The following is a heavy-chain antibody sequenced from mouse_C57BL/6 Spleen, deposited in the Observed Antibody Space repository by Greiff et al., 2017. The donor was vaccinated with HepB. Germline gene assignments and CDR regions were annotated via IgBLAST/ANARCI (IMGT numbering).Heavy chain of an antibody. V-gene: IGHV1-85*01. Sequence: QVQLKESGPELVKPGASVKLSCKASGYTFTSYDINWVKQRPGQGLEWIGWIYPRDGSTKYNEKFKGKATLTVDTSSSTAYMELHSLTSEDSAVYFCARRFYYYGSSRYYAMDYWGQGTSVTVSS. CDR3: ARRFYYYGSSRYYAMDY. J-gene: IGHJ4*01. CDR2: IYPRDGST. D-gene: IGHD1-1*01. CDR1: GYTFTSYD.